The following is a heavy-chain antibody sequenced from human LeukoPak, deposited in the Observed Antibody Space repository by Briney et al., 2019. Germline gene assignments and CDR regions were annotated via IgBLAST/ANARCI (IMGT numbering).Heavy chain of an antibody. J-gene: IGHJ4*03. CDR1: GFTFSSYE. D-gene: IGHD3-10*01. Sequence: GGSLRLSCAASGFTFSSYEMNWVRQAPGKGLEWVSYISSSGSTIYYADSVKGRFTIFRDNAKNSLYLQMNSLRAEDTAVYYCAKTSYGSGSYYIRERYFDYWGQGTLVTVSS. CDR3: AKTSYGSGSYYIRERYFDY. CDR2: ISSSGSTI. V-gene: IGHV3-48*03.